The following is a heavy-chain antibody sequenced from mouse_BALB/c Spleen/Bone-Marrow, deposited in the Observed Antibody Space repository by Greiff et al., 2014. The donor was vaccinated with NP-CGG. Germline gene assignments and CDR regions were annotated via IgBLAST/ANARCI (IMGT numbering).Heavy chain of an antibody. CDR2: IWGAGIT. J-gene: IGHJ2*01. D-gene: IGHD4-1*01. CDR3: AKLTWDEGDY. CDR1: GFSFTDYG. V-gene: IGHV2-6-5*01. Sequence: QVQLKQSGPGLVAPSQSLSITCTVSGFSFTDYGVSWIRQPPGEGLEWLGVIWGAGITYYNSALKSRLSISKDNSKSQVFLKMNSLQTDDTAMYYCAKLTWDEGDYWGQGTTLTVSS.